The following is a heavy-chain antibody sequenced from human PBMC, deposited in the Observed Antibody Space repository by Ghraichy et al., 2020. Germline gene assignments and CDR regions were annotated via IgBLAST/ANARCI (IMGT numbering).Heavy chain of an antibody. J-gene: IGHJ3*02. CDR2: ITAYKGNT. CDR3: ARDSGDWPFKDALDI. Sequence: ASVKVSCKTSGYSFSTYGITWVRQAPGQGLEWMGWITAYKGNTNYAQKFQGRVTMTTDTSTSTAYMELRSLRSDDTAVYYCARDSGDWPFKDALDIWGQGTMVTVSS. CDR1: GYSFSTYG. D-gene: IGHD7-27*01. V-gene: IGHV1-18*01.